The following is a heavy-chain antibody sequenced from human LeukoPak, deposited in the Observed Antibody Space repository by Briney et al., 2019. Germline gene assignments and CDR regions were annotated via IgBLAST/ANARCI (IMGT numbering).Heavy chain of an antibody. CDR3: ARQGAHRYYDILTGYSH. V-gene: IGHV4-30-2*01. CDR1: GGSISSGGYS. Sequence: SETLSLTCAVSGGSISSGGYSWSWIRQPPGKGLEWIGYIYHSGTTYYNPSLKSRVTISVDRSKNQFSLKLSSVTAADTAVYYCARQGAHRYYDILTGYSHWGQGTLVTVSS. J-gene: IGHJ4*02. CDR2: IYHSGTT. D-gene: IGHD3-9*01.